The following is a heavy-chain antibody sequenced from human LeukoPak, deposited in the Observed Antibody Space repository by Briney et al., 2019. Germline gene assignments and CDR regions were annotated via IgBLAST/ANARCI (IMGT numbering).Heavy chain of an antibody. CDR1: GYTFTGYS. CDR3: ARETQEGFDP. V-gene: IGHV1-2*05. J-gene: IGHJ5*02. Sequence: GASVKVSCKASGYTFTGYSMHWVRQAPGQGLEWMGRINPDSGGTNYAQKFQGRVTMSRDTSISTAYMELRRLTSDDTVVYYCARETQEGFDPWGQGTLVTVSS. CDR2: INPDSGGT.